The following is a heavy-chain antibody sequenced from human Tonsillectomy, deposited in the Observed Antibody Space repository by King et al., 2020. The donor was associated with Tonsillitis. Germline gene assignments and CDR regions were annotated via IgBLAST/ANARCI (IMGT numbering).Heavy chain of an antibody. Sequence: VQLQESGGGLVQPGGSLRLSCAASGFTLSSYAMSWVRQAPGKGLAWVSVIYSGGSSTHYADSVQGRFTISRDDSKNTLYLQMNSLNAGDPAVYYCAKGSGGXSYGYGRFDYWGQGXLVTVSS. V-gene: IGHV3-23*03. CDR3: AKGSGGXSYGYGRFDY. CDR2: IYSGGSST. J-gene: IGHJ4*02. D-gene: IGHD5-18*01. CDR1: GFTLSSYA.